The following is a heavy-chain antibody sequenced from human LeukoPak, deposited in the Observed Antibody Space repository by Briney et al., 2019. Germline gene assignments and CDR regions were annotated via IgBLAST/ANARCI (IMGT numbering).Heavy chain of an antibody. V-gene: IGHV1-69*13. D-gene: IGHD3-16*02. Sequence: SVKVSCKASGATFDRYVISWVRQAPGQGLEWVGGIIPTLGTSGYAENFQGRVTITADESTSTVYMELSNLRSEDTAVYYCSRDGDPYDHVWGTYPPGMYYFDYWGQGTLVTVSS. CDR2: IIPTLGTS. CDR1: GATFDRYV. CDR3: SRDGDPYDHVWGTYPPGMYYFDY. J-gene: IGHJ4*02.